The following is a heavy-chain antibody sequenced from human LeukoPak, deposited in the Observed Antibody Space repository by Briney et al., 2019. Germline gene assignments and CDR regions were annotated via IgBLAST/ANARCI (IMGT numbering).Heavy chain of an antibody. D-gene: IGHD3-16*01. V-gene: IGHV3-11*01. CDR2: ISSSGSTI. J-gene: IGHJ4*02. CDR3: ARVLTWAYYFDY. Sequence: GGSLRLSCAASGFTVSDYYMSWIRQAPGKGLEWVSYISSSGSTIYYADSVKGRFTISRDNAKNSLYLQMNSLRAEDTAVYYCARVLTWAYYFDYWGQGTLVTVSS. CDR1: GFTVSDYY.